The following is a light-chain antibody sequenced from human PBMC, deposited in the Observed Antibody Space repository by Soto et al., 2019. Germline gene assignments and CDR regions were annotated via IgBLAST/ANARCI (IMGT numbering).Light chain of an antibody. CDR2: LGY. CDR3: MQALQTPPT. CDR1: QSLLHSKGYEC. V-gene: IGKV2-28*01. Sequence: DIVLTQSPLSLPVTPGEPASISCKSSQSLLHSKGYECLDWYLQKPGQSPQLLISLGYIRASGVPDRFSGSGSGTDFALKISRVDAEDVGIYYCMQALQTPPTFGQGTKVEI. J-gene: IGKJ1*01.